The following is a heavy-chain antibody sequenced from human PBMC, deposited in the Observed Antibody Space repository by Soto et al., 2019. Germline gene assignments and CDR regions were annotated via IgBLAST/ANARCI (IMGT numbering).Heavy chain of an antibody. V-gene: IGHV3-23*01. J-gene: IGHJ3*02. Sequence: GESLKISCAASGFTFSSYAMSWVRQAPGKGLEWVSAISGSGGSTYYADSVKGRFTISRDNSKNTLYLQMNSLRAEDTAVYYCANFNWGYVPDAFDIWGQGTMVTVSS. CDR2: ISGSGGST. D-gene: IGHD7-27*01. CDR1: GFTFSSYA. CDR3: ANFNWGYVPDAFDI.